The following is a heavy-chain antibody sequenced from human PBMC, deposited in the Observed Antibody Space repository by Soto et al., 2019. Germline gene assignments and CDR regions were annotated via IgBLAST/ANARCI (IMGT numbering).Heavy chain of an antibody. CDR3: ARDSTTLWFGELLPAGMDV. V-gene: IGHV1-69*01. J-gene: IGHJ6*02. D-gene: IGHD3-10*01. CDR1: GGTFSSYA. Sequence: QVQLVQSGAEVKKPGSSVKVSCKASGGTFSSYAISWVRQAPGQGLEWMGGIIPIFGTANYAQKFQGRVTITADESTSTAYMELSSLRSKDTAVYYCARDSTTLWFGELLPAGMDVWGQGTTVTVSS. CDR2: IIPIFGTA.